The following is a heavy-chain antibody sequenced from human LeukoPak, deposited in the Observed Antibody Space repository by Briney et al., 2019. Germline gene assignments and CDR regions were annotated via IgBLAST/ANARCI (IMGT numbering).Heavy chain of an antibody. J-gene: IGHJ4*02. CDR2: IYSDNT. CDR1: GFTVSSNS. CDR3: ARRAGAYSHPYDY. D-gene: IGHD4/OR15-4a*01. Sequence: GGSLRLSCTVSGFTVSSNSMSWVRQAPGKGLEWVSFIYSDNTHYSDSVKGRFTISRDNSKNTLYLQMDSLRAEDTAVYYCARRAGAYSHPYDYWGQGTLVTVSS. V-gene: IGHV3-53*01.